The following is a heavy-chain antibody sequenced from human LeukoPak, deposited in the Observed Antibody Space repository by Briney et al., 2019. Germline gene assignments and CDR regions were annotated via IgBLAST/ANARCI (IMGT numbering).Heavy chain of an antibody. J-gene: IGHJ4*02. CDR3: AGEETYCGGDCYSEN. CDR1: GFTVSSNY. V-gene: IGHV3-66*01. D-gene: IGHD2-21*02. CDR2: IYSGGST. Sequence: GGSLRLSCAASGFTVSSNYMSWVRQAPGKGLEWVSVIYSGGSTYYADSVKGRFTISRDNFKNTLYLQMNSLRAEDTAVYYCAGEETYCGGDCYSENWGQGTLVTVSS.